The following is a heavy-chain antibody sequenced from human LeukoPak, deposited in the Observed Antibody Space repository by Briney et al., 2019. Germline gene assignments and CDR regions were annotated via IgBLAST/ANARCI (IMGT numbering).Heavy chain of an antibody. CDR2: ISSSSTI. CDR1: GFTFSSYS. D-gene: IGHD6-19*01. Sequence: GGSLRLSCAASGFTFSSYSMNWVRQAPGKGLEWVSYISSSSTIYYADSVKGRFTISRDNAKNSLYLQMNSLRAEDTAVYYCARRGSSGWRTKFDYWGQGTLVTVSS. CDR3: ARRGSSGWRTKFDY. V-gene: IGHV3-48*01. J-gene: IGHJ4*02.